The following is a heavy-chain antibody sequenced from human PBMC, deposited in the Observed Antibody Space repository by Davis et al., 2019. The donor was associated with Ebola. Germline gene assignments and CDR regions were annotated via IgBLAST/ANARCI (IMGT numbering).Heavy chain of an antibody. CDR2: SYYTGST. CDR3: ARRIFGVVIPHYYYYGMDV. D-gene: IGHD3-3*01. V-gene: IGHV4-39*01. Sequence: SETLSLTCTASGFSISSSSYYWGRNRQPPGQGLEWIGSSYYTGSTYYNPSLKSRVTISVDTSKNQFSLKLSSLTAADTAVYYCARRIFGVVIPHYYYYGMDVRGKGTTVTVSS. CDR1: GFSISSSSYY. J-gene: IGHJ6*04.